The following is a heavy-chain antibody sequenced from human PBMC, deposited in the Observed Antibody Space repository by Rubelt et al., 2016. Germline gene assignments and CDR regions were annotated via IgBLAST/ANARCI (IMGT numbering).Heavy chain of an antibody. CDR1: GYTLTELS. CDR2: FDPDDGET. J-gene: IGHJ4*02. CDR3: ATRSLWFGEIDRYFDY. D-gene: IGHD3-10*01. Sequence: QVQLVQSGAEVKEPGASVKVSCKVSGYTLTELSMHWVRQAPGKGLEWMGGFDPDDGETLYAQKFQGRVTMTEDTSTDTAYMELSSLRSEDTAVYYCATRSLWFGEIDRYFDYWGQGTLVTVSS. V-gene: IGHV1-24*01.